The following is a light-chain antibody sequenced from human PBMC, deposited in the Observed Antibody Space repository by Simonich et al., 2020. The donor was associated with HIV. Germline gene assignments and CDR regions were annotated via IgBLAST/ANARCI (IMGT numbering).Light chain of an antibody. J-gene: IGKJ1*01. CDR2: NAS. CDR1: QSISSL. CDR3: QQYNSYTWT. Sequence: DIQMTQSPSTLSASVGDRVPITCRASQSISSLLAWYQQKSGKAPKHLSYNASSLKSGVPSRFSGSGSGTEFSLTISSLQPDDFATYFCQQYNSYTWTFGQGTKVEIK. V-gene: IGKV1-5*03.